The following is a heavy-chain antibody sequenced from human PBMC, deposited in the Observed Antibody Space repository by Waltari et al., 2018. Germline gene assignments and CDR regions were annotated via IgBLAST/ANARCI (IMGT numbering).Heavy chain of an antibody. CDR3: ARDKAYSGYDSSVGWYFDL. CDR2: IYTSGST. Sequence: QVQLQESGPGLVKPSQTLSLICTVSGGSISSGSYYWSWIRQPAGKGLEWIGYIYTSGSTNYNPSLKSRVTISVDTSKNQFSLKLSSVTAADTAVYYCARDKAYSGYDSSVGWYFDLWGRGTLVTVSS. D-gene: IGHD5-12*01. V-gene: IGHV4-61*09. J-gene: IGHJ2*01. CDR1: GGSISSGSYY.